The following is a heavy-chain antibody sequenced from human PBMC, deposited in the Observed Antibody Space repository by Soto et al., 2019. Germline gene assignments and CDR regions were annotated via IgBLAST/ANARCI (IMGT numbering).Heavy chain of an antibody. CDR3: AKDLLALWYYGMDV. Sequence: GGSLRLSCAASGFTFSSYGMHWVRQAPGKGLEWVAVISYDGSNKYYADSVKGRFTISRDNSKNTLYLQMNSLRAEDTAVYYCAKDLLALWYYGMDVWGQGTTVTVSS. D-gene: IGHD3-10*01. V-gene: IGHV3-30*18. CDR2: ISYDGSNK. CDR1: GFTFSSYG. J-gene: IGHJ6*02.